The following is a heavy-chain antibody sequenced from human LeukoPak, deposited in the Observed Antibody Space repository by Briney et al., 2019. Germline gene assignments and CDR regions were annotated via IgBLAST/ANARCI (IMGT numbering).Heavy chain of an antibody. J-gene: IGHJ4*02. V-gene: IGHV3-33*01. D-gene: IGHD2-15*01. CDR2: IWYDGSNK. CDR3: VTTLAN. Sequence: GGSLRLSXAASGFTFCSYGMHWVRQAPGKGLEWVAVIWYDGSNKYYADSVKGRFTISRDNSKNTLYLQMNSLRAEDSAVYYCVTTLANWGQGTLVTVSS. CDR1: GFTFCSYG.